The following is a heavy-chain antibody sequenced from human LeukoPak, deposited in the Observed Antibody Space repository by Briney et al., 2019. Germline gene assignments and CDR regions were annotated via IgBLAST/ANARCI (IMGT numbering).Heavy chain of an antibody. CDR3: ARRNYYDSTGYYNN. Sequence: PSETLSLTCAVSGGSISSDNWWSWVRQPPGKGLEWVGEIHQSGSTNYNPSLKSRVTITVDKSKSQFSLKLGSVTAADTAVYYCARRNYYDSTGYYNNWGRGTLVTVSS. V-gene: IGHV4-4*02. CDR2: IHQSGST. J-gene: IGHJ4*02. D-gene: IGHD3-22*01. CDR1: GGSISSDNW.